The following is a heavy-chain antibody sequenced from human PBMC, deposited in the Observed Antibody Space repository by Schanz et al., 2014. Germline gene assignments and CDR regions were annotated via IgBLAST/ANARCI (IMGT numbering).Heavy chain of an antibody. CDR3: ARAKRFGDMDV. CDR2: ISPYNGNT. D-gene: IGHD3-10*01. V-gene: IGHV1-18*01. CDR1: GYTFTDYG. Sequence: QVQLVQSGGEMKKPGASVKVSCKASGYTFTDYGLSWVRQAPGQGLEWMGWISPYNGNTNYAQKLQGRVTMTADTSTSTAYMELRNLRSDDTAVYYCARAKRFGDMDVWGQGTTVTVSS. J-gene: IGHJ6*02.